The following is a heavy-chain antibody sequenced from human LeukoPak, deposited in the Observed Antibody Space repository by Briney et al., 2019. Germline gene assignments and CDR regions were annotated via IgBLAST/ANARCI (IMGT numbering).Heavy chain of an antibody. CDR2: ISSSGSTI. Sequence: GGSLRLSCAASGFTFSSYEMNWVLQAPGKGLEWVSYISSSGSTIYYADSVKGRFTISRDNAKNSLYLQMNSLRAEDTAVYYCAELGITMIGGVWGKGTTVTISS. CDR1: GFTFSSYE. D-gene: IGHD3-10*02. CDR3: AELGITMIGGV. J-gene: IGHJ6*04. V-gene: IGHV3-48*03.